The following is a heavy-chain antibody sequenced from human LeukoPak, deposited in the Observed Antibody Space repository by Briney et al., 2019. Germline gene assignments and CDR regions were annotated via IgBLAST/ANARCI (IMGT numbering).Heavy chain of an antibody. J-gene: IGHJ4*02. V-gene: IGHV3-7*01. D-gene: IGHD1-1*01. CDR2: IKQDGSEK. CDR1: GGSISSSSYY. CDR3: ATNFGLFDY. Sequence: PSETLSLTCTVSGGSISSSSYYWGWIRQPPGKGPEWVANIKQDGSEKNYVASVKGRFTISRDNANTSLYLQMNSLRAEDTAVYYCATNFGLFDYWGQGLLVTVSS.